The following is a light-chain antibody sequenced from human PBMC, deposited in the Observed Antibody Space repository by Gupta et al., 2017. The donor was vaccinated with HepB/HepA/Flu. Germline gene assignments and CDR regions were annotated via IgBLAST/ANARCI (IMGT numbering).Light chain of an antibody. CDR3: SSWDDSLNGLV. V-gene: IGLV1-44*01. Sequence: QSVLSQPPSASGAPGQRVPISCSGRNSNIGDNEVNWYRQLLGAAPSLLIYNDIQRPSGGPDRFSGSRSGTSASLAISGLQSEDEADYYCSSWDDSLNGLVLGGGTKLTVL. CDR1: NSNIGDNE. CDR2: NDI. J-gene: IGLJ3*02.